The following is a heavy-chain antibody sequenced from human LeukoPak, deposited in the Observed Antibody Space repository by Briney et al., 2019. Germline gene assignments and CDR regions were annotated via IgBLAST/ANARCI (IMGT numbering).Heavy chain of an antibody. CDR3: ARDSLGSGSVNWFDP. J-gene: IGHJ5*02. Sequence: ASVKVSCKASGYTFTSYYIHWVRQAPGQGLEWMGIINPSGGSTSYAQKFQGRVTMTRDTSTSTVYMELSSLRSEDTAVYYCARDSLGSGSVNWFDPWGQGTLVTVSS. V-gene: IGHV1-46*01. CDR2: INPSGGST. D-gene: IGHD3-10*01. CDR1: GYTFTSYY.